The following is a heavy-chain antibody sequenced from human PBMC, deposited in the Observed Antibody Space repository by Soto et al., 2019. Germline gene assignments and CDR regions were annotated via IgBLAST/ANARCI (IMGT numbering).Heavy chain of an antibody. CDR1: GGTFSSYA. CDR2: IIPIFGTA. J-gene: IGHJ6*02. V-gene: IGHV1-69*06. Sequence: SVKVSCKASGGTFSSYAISWVRQAPGQGLEWMGGIIPIFGTANYAQKFQGRVTITADKSTSTAYMELSSLRSEDTAVYYCARASRSVCSGGSCYSDYYYGMDVWGQGTTVTV. CDR3: ARASRSVCSGGSCYSDYYYGMDV. D-gene: IGHD2-15*01.